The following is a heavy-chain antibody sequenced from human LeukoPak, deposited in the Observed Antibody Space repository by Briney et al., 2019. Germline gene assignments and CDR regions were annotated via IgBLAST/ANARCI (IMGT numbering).Heavy chain of an antibody. CDR2: TTGNGGST. CDR3: ARSPGGWYMDPFDI. V-gene: IGHV3-23*01. Sequence: GGSLRLSCATSGFTFGSCAMTWVRHAPGKGLEWVSTTTGNGGSTYSADSVKGRFTISRDNFKNTLYLQMNTLRAEDTAVYYCARSPGGWYMDPFDIWGQGTMVIVSS. D-gene: IGHD6-19*01. J-gene: IGHJ3*02. CDR1: GFTFGSCA.